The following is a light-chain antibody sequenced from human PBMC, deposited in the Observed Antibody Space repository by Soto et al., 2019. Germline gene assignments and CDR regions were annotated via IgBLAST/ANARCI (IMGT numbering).Light chain of an antibody. Sequence: QSALTQPPSASGSPGQSVTISCTGTSSDIGGYKYVSWYQQHPGKAPKLMIYEVSKRPSGVPDRFSGSKSGNTASLTVSGLQTEEEADYYCSSYAGRNNVVFGGGTKLTVL. CDR3: SSYAGRNNVV. V-gene: IGLV2-8*01. CDR1: SSDIGGYKY. J-gene: IGLJ2*01. CDR2: EVS.